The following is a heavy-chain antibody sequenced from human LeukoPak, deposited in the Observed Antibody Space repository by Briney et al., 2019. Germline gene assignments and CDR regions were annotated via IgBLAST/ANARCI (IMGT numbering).Heavy chain of an antibody. Sequence: PGGSLRLSCSASGFTFSTSWMSWVRQAPGKGLEWVANINQDESVKYYVDSVKGRFTISRDNARNSLYLQMNSLRAEDTAVYYCARAKRDGYNFDYWGQGTLVTVSS. V-gene: IGHV3-7*03. CDR3: ARAKRDGYNFDY. D-gene: IGHD5-24*01. CDR2: INQDESVK. J-gene: IGHJ4*02. CDR1: GFTFSTSW.